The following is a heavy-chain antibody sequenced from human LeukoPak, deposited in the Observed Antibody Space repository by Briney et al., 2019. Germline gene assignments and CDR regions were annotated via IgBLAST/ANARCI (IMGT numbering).Heavy chain of an antibody. V-gene: IGHV4-59*01. CDR1: GGTISSYY. Sequence: SETLSLTCTVSGGTISSYYWSWIRQPPGKGLEWIGYIYYSGSTKYNPSLKRRVTISVDTSKNQFSLKLTSVTAADTAVYYCARDFSGQLERRDAFDIWGQGTMVSVSS. CDR2: IYYSGST. J-gene: IGHJ3*02. D-gene: IGHD1-1*01. CDR3: ARDFSGQLERRDAFDI.